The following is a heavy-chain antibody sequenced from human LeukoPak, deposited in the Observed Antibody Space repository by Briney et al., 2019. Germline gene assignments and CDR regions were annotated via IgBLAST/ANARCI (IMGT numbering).Heavy chain of an antibody. CDR3: ARDHVGATTDFDY. Sequence: GGSLRLSCAASGFTFSSYSTHWVRQAPGKGLEWVSSISSSSSYIYYADSVKGRFTISRDNAKNSLYLQMNSLRAEDTAVYYCARDHVGATTDFDYWGQGTLVTVSS. D-gene: IGHD1-26*01. V-gene: IGHV3-21*01. CDR2: ISSSSSYI. CDR1: GFTFSSYS. J-gene: IGHJ4*02.